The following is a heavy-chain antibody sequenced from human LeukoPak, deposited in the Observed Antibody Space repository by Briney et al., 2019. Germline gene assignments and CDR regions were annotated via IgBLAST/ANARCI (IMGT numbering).Heavy chain of an antibody. CDR2: IKHDGSQK. Sequence: SGGSLRLSCAASAFTFSTYWMSWVRQTPGRGLEWVAYIKHDGSQKNYVDSVKGRFTISRDNAKNSLYLQMNSLRAEDTAVYYCARDNRLPEYSGSYSDYWGQGTLVTVSS. CDR3: ARDNRLPEYSGSYSDY. V-gene: IGHV3-7*01. D-gene: IGHD1-26*01. J-gene: IGHJ4*02. CDR1: AFTFSTYW.